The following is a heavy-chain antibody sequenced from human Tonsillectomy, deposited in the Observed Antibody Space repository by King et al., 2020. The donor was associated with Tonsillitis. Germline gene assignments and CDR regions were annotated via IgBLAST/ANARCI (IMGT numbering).Heavy chain of an antibody. CDR3: ARGRGAYGDYFDY. CDR1: GGSISSYY. CDR2: IYYSGST. J-gene: IGHJ4*02. Sequence: QLQESGPGLVKPSETLSLTCTVSGGSISSYYWSWIRQPPGKGLEWIGYIYYSGSTNYNPSLKSRVTISVDTSKNQFSLKLSSVTAAATAVYYCARGRGAYGDYFDYWGQGTLVTVSS. V-gene: IGHV4-59*01. D-gene: IGHD4-17*01.